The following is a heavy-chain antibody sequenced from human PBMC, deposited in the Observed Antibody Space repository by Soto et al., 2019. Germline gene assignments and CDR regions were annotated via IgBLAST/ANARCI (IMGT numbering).Heavy chain of an antibody. J-gene: IGHJ6*02. CDR2: INHSGST. CDR1: GGSFSGYY. CDR3: ARGRAAAAGLNNYYYSYGMDV. D-gene: IGHD6-13*01. Sequence: LCLTCAVYGGSFSGYYWSWIRQPPGKGLEGRGGINHSGSTNYNPALKSRVTISVATSKNQSSLKLSSLTAAVTAVYYCARGRAAAAGLNNYYYSYGMDVWGQGTTVTVSS. V-gene: IGHV4-34*01.